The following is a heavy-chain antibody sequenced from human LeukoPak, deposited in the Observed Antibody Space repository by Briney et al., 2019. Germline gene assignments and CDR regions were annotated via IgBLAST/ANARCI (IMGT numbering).Heavy chain of an antibody. CDR3: ARDRLQGSGY. V-gene: IGHV1-18*01. J-gene: IGHJ4*02. D-gene: IGHD5-24*01. Sequence: SVPVSCKSSLYIFTSYVISWVRQAGGHRREWNGWISAYNGNTSYPKKPLGRVNMTTDTPTSTANMELRSLGSDDTAVYYCARDRLQGSGYWGQGTLVTVSS. CDR1: LYIFTSYV. CDR2: ISAYNGNT.